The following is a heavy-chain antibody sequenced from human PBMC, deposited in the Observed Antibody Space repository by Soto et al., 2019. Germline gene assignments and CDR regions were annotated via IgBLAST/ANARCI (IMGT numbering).Heavy chain of an antibody. D-gene: IGHD2-8*01. V-gene: IGHV3-23*01. CDR3: AKIVGYCTNGVCYTPDY. J-gene: IGHJ4*02. CDR1: GFTFSSYA. CDR2: ISGSGGST. Sequence: GGSLRLSCAASGFTFSSYAMSWVRQAPGKGLEWVSAISGSGGSTYYADSVKGRFTISRDNSKNTLYLQMNSLRAEDTAVYYCAKIVGYCTNGVCYTPDYWGQGTLVTVPS.